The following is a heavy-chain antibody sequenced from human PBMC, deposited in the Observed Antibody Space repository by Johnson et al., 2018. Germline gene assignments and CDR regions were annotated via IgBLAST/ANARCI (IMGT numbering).Heavy chain of an antibody. D-gene: IGHD4-17*01. CDR1: GFTFGGYS. CDR2: ISLSGDTI. Sequence: EVQLVESGGGLVQXGGSLRLSCAASGFTFGGYSMNWVRQAPGKGLEWISFISLSGDTIYYADSVKGRFIISRDNAKNALYLQMKSLRVEDTALYYCARDLERYGDTDAFGVWGQGTMVTVSS. J-gene: IGHJ3*01. V-gene: IGHV3-48*01. CDR3: ARDLERYGDTDAFGV.